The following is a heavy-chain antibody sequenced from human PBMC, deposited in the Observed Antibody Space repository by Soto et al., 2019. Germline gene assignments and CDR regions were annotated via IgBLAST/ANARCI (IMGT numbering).Heavy chain of an antibody. D-gene: IGHD1-26*01. V-gene: IGHV3-74*01. CDR3: VRDRAFFDTTDY. Sequence: PGGSLRLSCAASGFTFSSYAMSWVRQVPGKGLVWISRINNDGTTTNYADSVKGRFTISRDNAKNTLYLQMNSLRAEDTAVYYCVRDRAFFDTTDYWGHGTLVTVSS. CDR2: INNDGTTT. J-gene: IGHJ4*01. CDR1: GFTFSSYA.